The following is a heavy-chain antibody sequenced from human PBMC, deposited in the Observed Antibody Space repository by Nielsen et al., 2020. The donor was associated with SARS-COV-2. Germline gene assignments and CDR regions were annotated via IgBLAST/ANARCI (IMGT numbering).Heavy chain of an antibody. CDR3: ARGWFRENNWNYRRGLWYFDL. V-gene: IGHV3-11*06. J-gene: IGHJ2*01. D-gene: IGHD1-7*01. CDR2: ISSSSSYT. Sequence: WIRQPPGKGLEWVSYISSSSSYTNYADSVKGRFTISRDNAKNSLYLQMNSLRAEDTAVYYCARGWFRENNWNYRRGLWYFDLWGRGTLVTVSS.